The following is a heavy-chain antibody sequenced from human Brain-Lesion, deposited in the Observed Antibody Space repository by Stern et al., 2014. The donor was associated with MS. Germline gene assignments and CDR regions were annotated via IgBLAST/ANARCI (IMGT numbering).Heavy chain of an antibody. CDR3: ARRGDSSSSGFDY. CDR2: IWPGDSDT. D-gene: IGHD6-6*01. V-gene: IGHV5-51*01. Sequence: EVQLVESGAEVKKPGESLKISCKGSGYRFTSNWIGWVRQMPGKGREWMGIIWPGDSDTRYSPSFQGQVTISADKSISTAYLQWSSLQASDTAMYYCARRGDSSSSGFDYWGQGTLVIVSS. CDR1: GYRFTSNW. J-gene: IGHJ4*02.